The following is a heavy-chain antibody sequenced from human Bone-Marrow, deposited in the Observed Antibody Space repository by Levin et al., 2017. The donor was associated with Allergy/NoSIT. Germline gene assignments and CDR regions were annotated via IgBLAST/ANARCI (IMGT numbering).Heavy chain of an antibody. Sequence: SVKVSCKASGGTFGSYAINWVRQAPGQGLEWIGGLIPVFRTPDYSQKMQGRVTITADESTNTAYMQLSSLRSEDTAVYYCARGHTTVTLPVYYYMDVWGKGTTVTVSS. CDR3: ARGHTTVTLPVYYYMDV. D-gene: IGHD4-17*01. V-gene: IGHV1-69*13. J-gene: IGHJ6*03. CDR2: LIPVFRTP. CDR1: GGTFGSYA.